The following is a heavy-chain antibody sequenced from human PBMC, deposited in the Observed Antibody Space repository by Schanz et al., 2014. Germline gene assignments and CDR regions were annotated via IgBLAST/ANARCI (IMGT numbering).Heavy chain of an antibody. CDR2: ISYDGSNK. V-gene: IGHV3-30-3*01. D-gene: IGHD2-15*01. J-gene: IGHJ4*02. Sequence: QVQLVESGGGVVQPGGSRRLSCEAYGFPLRSYAMHGVRRAPARGLEWVAVISYDGSNKYYADSVKGRFTISRDNSKNTLYLQMNTLRAEDTAVYYCARDRGYCSGGSCLTFDYWGQGTLVTVSS. CDR1: GFPLRSYA. CDR3: ARDRGYCSGGSCLTFDY.